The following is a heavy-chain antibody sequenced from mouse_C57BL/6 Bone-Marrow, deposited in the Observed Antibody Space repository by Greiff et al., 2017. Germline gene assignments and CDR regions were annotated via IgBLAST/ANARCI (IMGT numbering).Heavy chain of an antibody. CDR1: GFTIKDDY. Sequence: EVQLQQSGAELVRPGASVTLSCTASGFTIKDDYMHWVKQRPEQGLEWIGWIDPENGDTEYASKFQGKATITADTSSNTAYLQLSSLTSEDTAVYYGTTGYSNYLYAMDYWGQGTSVTVSS. D-gene: IGHD2-5*01. J-gene: IGHJ4*01. CDR2: IDPENGDT. V-gene: IGHV14-4*01. CDR3: TTGYSNYLYAMDY.